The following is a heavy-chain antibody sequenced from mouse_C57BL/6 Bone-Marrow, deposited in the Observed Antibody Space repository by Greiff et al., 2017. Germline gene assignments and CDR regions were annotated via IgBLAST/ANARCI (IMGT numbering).Heavy chain of an antibody. Sequence: EVTLMESGGGLVQPKGSLKLSCAASGFSFNTYAMNWVRQAPGKGLEWVARIRSTSNNYATYSADSVKDRFTISRDDSESMLYLQMNNLKTEDTARYCCRYYGSSDPFAYWGQGTLVTVSA. CDR1: GFSFNTYA. D-gene: IGHD1-1*01. CDR2: IRSTSNNYAT. CDR3: RYYGSSDPFAY. J-gene: IGHJ3*01. V-gene: IGHV10-1*01.